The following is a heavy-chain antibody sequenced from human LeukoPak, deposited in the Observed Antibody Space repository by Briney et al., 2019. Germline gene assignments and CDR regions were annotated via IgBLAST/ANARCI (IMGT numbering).Heavy chain of an antibody. V-gene: IGHV4-59*01. Sequence: PSETLSLTCTVSGGSISSYYWSWIRQPPGKGLEWIGYIYYSGGTNYNPSLKSRVIISVDTSKNQFSLKLSSVTAADTAVYYCGGFTDLHDFDYWGQGTLVTVSS. J-gene: IGHJ4*02. CDR3: GGFTDLHDFDY. CDR1: GGSISSYY. CDR2: IYYSGGT. D-gene: IGHD3-16*01.